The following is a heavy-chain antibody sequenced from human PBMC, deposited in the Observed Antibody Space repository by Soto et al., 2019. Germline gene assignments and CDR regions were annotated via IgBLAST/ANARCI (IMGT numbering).Heavy chain of an antibody. CDR1: GYTFTSNG. Sequence: QVQLVQSGAEVKKPGASVKVSCKASGYTFTSNGISWVRQAPGQGLEWMGWISAYNGNTNYAQKVQGRVTMTTDTSTGTAYRELRSLRSDDTAVYFCAGGPIYGLMDVWGQGTTVTVSS. CDR2: ISAYNGNT. V-gene: IGHV1-18*01. J-gene: IGHJ6*02. D-gene: IGHD3-3*01. CDR3: AGGPIYGLMDV.